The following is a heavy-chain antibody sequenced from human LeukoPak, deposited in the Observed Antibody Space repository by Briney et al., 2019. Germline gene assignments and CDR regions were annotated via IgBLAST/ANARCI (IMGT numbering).Heavy chain of an antibody. Sequence: PSETLSLTCTVSGGSISSSSFYWGWIRQPPGKGLEWIGSIYYRGSTYYNPSLKSQVTISVDMSENQVSLKLRSVTAADTAVYYCTEFYFDRSGYADYWGQGTLVTVSS. J-gene: IGHJ4*02. D-gene: IGHD3-22*01. V-gene: IGHV4-39*01. CDR2: IYYRGST. CDR3: TEFYFDRSGYADY. CDR1: GGSISSSSFY.